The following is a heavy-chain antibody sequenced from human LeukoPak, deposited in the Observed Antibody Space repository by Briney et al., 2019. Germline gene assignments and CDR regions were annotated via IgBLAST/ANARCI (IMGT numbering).Heavy chain of an antibody. CDR3: ARVRIVVVPAALSARGRFDP. D-gene: IGHD2-2*01. J-gene: IGHJ5*02. CDR2: INHSGST. Sequence: SETLSLTCAVYGGSFSGYYWSWIRQPPGKGLEWIGEINHSGSTNYNPSLKSRVTISVDTSKNQFSLKLSSVTAADTAVYYCARVRIVVVPAALSARGRFDPWGQGTLVTVSS. V-gene: IGHV4-34*01. CDR1: GGSFSGYY.